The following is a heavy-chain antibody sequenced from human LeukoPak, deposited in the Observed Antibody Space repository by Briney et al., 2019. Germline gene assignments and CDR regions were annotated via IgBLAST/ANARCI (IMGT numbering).Heavy chain of an antibody. CDR3: ARAPHGMVRGVIFDY. Sequence: GGSLRLSCAASGFTFSSYWMSWVRQAPGKGLEWVANIKQDGSEKYYVDSVKGRFTISRDNAKNSLYLQMNSLRAEDTAVYYCARAPHGMVRGVIFDYWGQGTLVTVSS. D-gene: IGHD3-10*01. CDR2: IKQDGSEK. J-gene: IGHJ4*02. V-gene: IGHV3-7*01. CDR1: GFTFSSYW.